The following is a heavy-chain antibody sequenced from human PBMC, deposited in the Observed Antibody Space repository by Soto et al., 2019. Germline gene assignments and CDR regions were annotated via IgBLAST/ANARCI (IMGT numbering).Heavy chain of an antibody. CDR3: ATVGATSAFGI. CDR2: VGPEDGET. J-gene: IGHJ3*02. V-gene: IGHV1-69-2*01. CDR1: GYTFTDYD. D-gene: IGHD1-26*01. Sequence: EVQLVQSGAEVKKPGATVKISCKVSGYTFTDYDMHWVQQAPGKGLEWMGLVGPEDGETIYAEKFQGRVTITADTAPDTADTEMCSLRSEDTAVDYCATVGATSAFGIWGPGPMGPVS.